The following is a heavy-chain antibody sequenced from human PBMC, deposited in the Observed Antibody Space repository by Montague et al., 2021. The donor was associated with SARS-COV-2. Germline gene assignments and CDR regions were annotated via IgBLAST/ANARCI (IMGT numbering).Heavy chain of an antibody. CDR3: ARGLSGSYSGGWVPVALFGFYHDIDV. V-gene: IGHV4-34*01. Sequence: SETLSLTCAVYGGSFSGYYWTWIRKPQGKGLEWIGEINNSGSTTSSPSLKSRVTISVDLYKSQFSLRLSSVSAADTAIYYCARGLSGSYSGGWVPVALFGFYHDIDVWDTGTMVTVSS. J-gene: IGHJ6*03. D-gene: IGHD6-25*01. CDR1: GGSFSGYY. CDR2: INNSGST.